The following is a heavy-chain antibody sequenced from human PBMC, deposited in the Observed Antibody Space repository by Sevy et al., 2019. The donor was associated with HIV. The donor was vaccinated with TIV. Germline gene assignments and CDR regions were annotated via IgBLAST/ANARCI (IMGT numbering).Heavy chain of an antibody. CDR1: GFTFSGYT. V-gene: IGHV3-30-3*01. J-gene: IGHJ3*02. CDR2: ISFDGSNK. CDR3: ARGGWDIVVVPAAFDI. D-gene: IGHD2-2*01. Sequence: GGSLRLSCAASGFTFSGYTLLWVRQAPGKGLEWVAVISFDGSNKYYVDSVKGRFTISRDNSKNTLYLQMNSLRPEDTPVYYCARGGWDIVVVPAAFDIWGQGTMVTVSS.